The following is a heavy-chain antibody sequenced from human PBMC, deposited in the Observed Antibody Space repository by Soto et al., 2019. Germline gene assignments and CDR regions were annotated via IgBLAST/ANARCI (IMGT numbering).Heavy chain of an antibody. V-gene: IGHV3-23*01. J-gene: IGHJ4*02. CDR2: ISGSGDSI. Sequence: EVQLLESGGGLVQPGGSLRLSCVASGFTFSSYAMSWVRQAPGKGLEWVSSISGSGDSIYYADSVKGRFTISRDNYKNTLYLQMNSLRAEDTALYYCAKGPRNYSDFDYWGQGTLVTVSS. CDR3: AKGPRNYSDFDY. D-gene: IGHD1-7*01. CDR1: GFTFSSYA.